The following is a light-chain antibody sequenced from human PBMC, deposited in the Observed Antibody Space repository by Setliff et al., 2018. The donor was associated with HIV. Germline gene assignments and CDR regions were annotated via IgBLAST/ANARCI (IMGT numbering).Light chain of an antibody. Sequence: QSVLTQPXSVSGSPGQSVTISCTGSSSDVGPYNRVXXYQQPPGTAPKXXIYEVTXXPSGVPXXXSGSKSGSTXXLTISGLQAEDEXDXYXSSHRSSSYVFXXXTKVXVL. CDR3: SSHRSSSYV. CDR2: EVT. J-gene: IGLJ1*01. CDR1: SSDVGPYNR. V-gene: IGLV2-18*02.